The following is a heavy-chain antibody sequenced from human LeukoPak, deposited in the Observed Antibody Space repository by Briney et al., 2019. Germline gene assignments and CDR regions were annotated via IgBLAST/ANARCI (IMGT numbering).Heavy chain of an antibody. J-gene: IGHJ4*02. CDR2: ISYDGKNQ. Sequence: GGSLRLSCAASGFTFSDYGMHWVRQAPGKGLEWVAVISYDGKNQYYADSVKGRFTISRDSSKNTLYLQMNSLRVEDTAVYYCAKSNGYCSGGNCYSNYWGQGTLVTVSS. CDR3: AKSNGYCSGGNCYSNY. D-gene: IGHD2-15*01. V-gene: IGHV3-30*18. CDR1: GFTFSDYG.